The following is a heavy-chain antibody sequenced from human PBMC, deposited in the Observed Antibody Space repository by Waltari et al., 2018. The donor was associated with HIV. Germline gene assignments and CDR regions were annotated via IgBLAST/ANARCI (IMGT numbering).Heavy chain of an antibody. Sequence: EVQLVESGGGLVKPGGSLRLSCAASGFHFSSYSMNWVCQAPGKGLEWVSSISSSSSYIYYADSVKGRFTISRDNAKNSLYLQMNSLRAEDTAVYYCARGGGYSGENWFDPWGQGTLVTVSS. D-gene: IGHD3-10*01. J-gene: IGHJ5*02. CDR2: ISSSSSYI. CDR1: GFHFSSYS. CDR3: ARGGGYSGENWFDP. V-gene: IGHV3-21*01.